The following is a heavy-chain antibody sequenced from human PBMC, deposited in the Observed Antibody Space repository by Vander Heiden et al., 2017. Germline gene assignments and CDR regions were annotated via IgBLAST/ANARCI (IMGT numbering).Heavy chain of an antibody. V-gene: IGHV1-69*01. Sequence: QVQLVQSGAEVTKPGSSVKISCKASGGTFSSYASSWVQRAPGQGLEWMGGIIPIFGTANYAQKFQGRVTITADESTSTANMELSSLRSEDTAGYYCARVSSSSAYYYYGMDVWGQGTTVTVSS. J-gene: IGHJ6*02. CDR3: ARVSSSSAYYYYGMDV. D-gene: IGHD6-6*01. CDR2: IIPIFGTA. CDR1: GGTFSSYA.